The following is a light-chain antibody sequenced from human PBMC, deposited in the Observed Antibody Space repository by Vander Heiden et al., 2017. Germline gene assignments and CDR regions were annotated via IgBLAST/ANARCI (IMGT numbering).Light chain of an antibody. CDR2: YDS. V-gene: IGLV3-21*02. Sequence: YVLTQPPSVSVDPGQTARITCGGNNIGSKSVHWYQQRPGQAPVMVVYYDSDRPSGIPERFSASNSGNTATLTISRVEAGDEADYYCQVWDNRSDQVLFGGGTKLTVL. CDR1: NIGSKS. CDR3: QVWDNRSDQVL. J-gene: IGLJ3*02.